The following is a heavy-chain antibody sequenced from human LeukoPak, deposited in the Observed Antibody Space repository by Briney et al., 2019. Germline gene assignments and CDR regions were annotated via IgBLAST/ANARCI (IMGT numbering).Heavy chain of an antibody. V-gene: IGHV4-4*07. D-gene: IGHD6-13*01. Sequence: SETLSLTCTVSGGSISSYYWSWIRQPAGKGLEWIGRIYTSGSTNYNPSLKSRVTMSVDTSKNQFSLKLSSVTAADTAVYYCARDPIAAAGTGDNWFDPWGQGTLVTVSS. CDR1: GGSISSYY. CDR3: ARDPIAAAGTGDNWFDP. CDR2: IYTSGST. J-gene: IGHJ5*02.